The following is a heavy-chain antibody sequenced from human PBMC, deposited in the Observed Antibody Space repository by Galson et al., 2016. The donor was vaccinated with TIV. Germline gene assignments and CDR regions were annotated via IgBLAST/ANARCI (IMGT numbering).Heavy chain of an antibody. D-gene: IGHD3-3*01. Sequence: CAISGDSVSSTSAARNWIRQSPSRGLEWLGRTYYRSTWYNDYAASLKRRITINPDTSKNQFSLQLTSVTPEDAAVYYCARGAPSVFGVIMTLDYWGQGILVTVSS. CDR2: TYYRSTWYN. V-gene: IGHV6-1*01. CDR3: ARGAPSVFGVIMTLDY. J-gene: IGHJ4*02. CDR1: GDSVSSTSAA.